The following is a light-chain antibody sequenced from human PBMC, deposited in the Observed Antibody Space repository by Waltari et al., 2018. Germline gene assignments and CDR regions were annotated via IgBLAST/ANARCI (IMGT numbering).Light chain of an antibody. CDR3: YAATDNNRV. Sequence: SYELTQPSSVSVSPGQTARITCSGDVLGRKYARWFQHKPGQAPVLVIYKDSERPSGDPERFSGSSAGTTVTLTINGAQGEDEADYYCYAATDNNRVVGGGTKL. CDR1: VLGRKY. J-gene: IGLJ2*01. V-gene: IGLV3-27*01. CDR2: KDS.